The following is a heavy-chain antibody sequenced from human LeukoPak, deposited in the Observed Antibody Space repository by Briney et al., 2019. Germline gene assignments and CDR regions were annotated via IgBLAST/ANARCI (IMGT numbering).Heavy chain of an antibody. D-gene: IGHD1-26*01. J-gene: IGHJ4*02. CDR1: GYSISSRHY. CDR3: ARLYSGSYSAGF. CDR2: IYHSGST. V-gene: IGHV4-38-2*01. Sequence: SGTLSLTCAVSGYSISSRHYWGWIRQPPGKGLEWIGSIYHSGSTYYNPSLKSRVTISVDTSTNQFSLKLSSMTAADTAVYYCARLYSGSYSAGFWGQGTLVIVSS.